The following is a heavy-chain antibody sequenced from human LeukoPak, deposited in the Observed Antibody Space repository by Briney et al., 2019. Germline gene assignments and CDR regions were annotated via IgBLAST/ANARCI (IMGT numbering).Heavy chain of an antibody. CDR3: TTYDTSGWFSLNY. D-gene: IGHD6-19*01. CDR2: IKSKADGATT. J-gene: IGHJ4*02. V-gene: IGHV3-15*01. Sequence: GGSLRLSCTASGFTFSSYAMNWVRQAPGKGLEWVGRIKSKADGATTDYAAPVKGRFTISRDDSKNTLYLQMNSLKTEDTAVYYCTTYDTSGWFSLNYWGQGSLVTVSS. CDR1: GFTFSSYA.